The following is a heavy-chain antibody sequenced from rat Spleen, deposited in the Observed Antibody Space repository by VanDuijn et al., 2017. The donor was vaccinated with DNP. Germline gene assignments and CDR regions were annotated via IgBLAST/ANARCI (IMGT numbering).Heavy chain of an antibody. V-gene: IGHV3-1*01. CDR1: GYSITSNY. Sequence: EVQLQESGPGLVKPSQSLSLTCSVTGYSITSNYWGWIRKFPGNKMEWIGHISYSGSTSYNPSLKSRISITRDTSKNQFFLQVNSVTTEDTATYYCTRGLRVYYFDYWGQGVMVTVSS. CDR2: ISYSGST. CDR3: TRGLRVYYFDY. J-gene: IGHJ2*01. D-gene: IGHD1-11*01.